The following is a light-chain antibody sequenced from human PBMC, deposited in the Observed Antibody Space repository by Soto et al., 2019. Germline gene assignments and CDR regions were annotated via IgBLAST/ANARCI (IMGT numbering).Light chain of an antibody. CDR1: TGDIGAFNY. CDR3: SSFAGTNSFV. Sequence: QSALTQPPSASGSPGQSVTISCTGTTGDIGAFNYVSWYQQRPGKAPKLIIYEVTRRPSGVPDRIFACKSDTTASLTVSGLQAEDEADYYCSSFAGTNSFVFGAGTKVTVL. J-gene: IGLJ1*01. V-gene: IGLV2-8*01. CDR2: EVT.